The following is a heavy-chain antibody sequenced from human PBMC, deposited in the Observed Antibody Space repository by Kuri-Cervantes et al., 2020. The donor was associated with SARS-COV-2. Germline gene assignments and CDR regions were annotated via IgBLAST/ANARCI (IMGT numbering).Heavy chain of an antibody. J-gene: IGHJ6*03. D-gene: IGHD6-6*01. CDR3: ARRIRIAARPHYMDV. CDR2: ISSSSSYI. V-gene: IGHV3-21*01. CDR1: GFTVSSNY. Sequence: GESLKISCAASGFTVSSNYMSWVRQAPGKGLEWVSSISSSSSYIYYADSVKGRFTISRDNAKNSLYLQMNSLRAEDTAVYYCARRIRIAARPHYMDVWGKGTTVTVSS.